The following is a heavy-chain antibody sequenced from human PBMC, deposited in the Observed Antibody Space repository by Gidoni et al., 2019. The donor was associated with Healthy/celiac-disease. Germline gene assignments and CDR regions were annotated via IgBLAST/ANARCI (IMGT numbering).Heavy chain of an antibody. Sequence: EVQLVESGGGLVKPGGSLRLSCAASGVTCSSYSMNWVRQAPGKGLEWVSSISSSSSYIYYADSVKGRFTISRDNAKNSLYLQMNSLRAEDTAVYYCARVYSSSWSVFDYWGQGTLVTVSS. CDR3: ARVYSSSWSVFDY. CDR1: GVTCSSYS. CDR2: ISSSSSYI. D-gene: IGHD6-13*01. J-gene: IGHJ4*02. V-gene: IGHV3-21*01.